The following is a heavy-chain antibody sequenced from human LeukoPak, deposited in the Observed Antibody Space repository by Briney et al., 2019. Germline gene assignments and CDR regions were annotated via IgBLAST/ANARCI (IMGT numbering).Heavy chain of an antibody. CDR1: GGSFSGYY. CDR2: INHSGST. CDR3: AGGNPYDSSGYGDY. J-gene: IGHJ4*02. V-gene: IGHV4-34*01. Sequence: SETLSLTCAVYGGSFSGYYWSWIRQPPGKGLEWIGEINHSGSTNYNPSLKSRVTISVDTSKNQFSLKLSSVTAADTAVYYCAGGNPYDSSGYGDYWGQGTLVTVSS. D-gene: IGHD3-22*01.